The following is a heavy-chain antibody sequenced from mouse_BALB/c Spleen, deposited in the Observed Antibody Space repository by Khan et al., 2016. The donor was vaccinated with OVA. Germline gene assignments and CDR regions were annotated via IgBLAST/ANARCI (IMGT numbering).Heavy chain of an antibody. CDR2: INTYTGEP. V-gene: IGHV9-3-1*01. CDR1: GYTFTNYG. J-gene: IGHJ1*01. Sequence: QIQLVQSGPELKKPGETVKISCKASGYTFTNYGMNWVKQAPGKGLKWMGWINTYTGEPTYGDDLKGRFAFSLETSASTAYLQINNLKNEDTATYFCARVGNYWYFDVWGAGNTVTVSS. D-gene: IGHD2-1*01. CDR3: ARVGNYWYFDV.